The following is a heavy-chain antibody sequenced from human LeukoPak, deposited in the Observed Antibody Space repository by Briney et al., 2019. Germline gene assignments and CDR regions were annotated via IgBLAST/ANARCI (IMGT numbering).Heavy chain of an antibody. V-gene: IGHV1-8*03. CDR2: MNPNSLNT. J-gene: IGHJ6*03. CDR1: GYTFTSYD. D-gene: IGHD3-9*01. CDR3: ARGLYYDILTGQASYYMDV. Sequence: ASVKVSCKASGYTFTSYDINWVRQAPGQGLEWMGWMNPNSLNTGYAQRFQGRITLTRNTSISTAYMELSSLRSEDTAVYYCARGLYYDILTGQASYYMDVWGKGTTVTISS.